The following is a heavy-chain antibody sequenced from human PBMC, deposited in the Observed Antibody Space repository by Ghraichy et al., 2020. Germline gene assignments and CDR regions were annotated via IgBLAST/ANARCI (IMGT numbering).Heavy chain of an antibody. CDR3: ARRRIAAAGTFDY. CDR1: GGSFSGYY. D-gene: IGHD6-13*01. Sequence: SETLSLTCAVYGGSFSGYYWSWIRQPPGKGLEWIGVINHSGSNNYNPSLKSRVTISVDTSKNQFSLKLSSVTAADTAVYYCARRRIAAAGTFDYWGQGTLVTVSS. CDR2: INHSGSN. J-gene: IGHJ4*02. V-gene: IGHV4-34*01.